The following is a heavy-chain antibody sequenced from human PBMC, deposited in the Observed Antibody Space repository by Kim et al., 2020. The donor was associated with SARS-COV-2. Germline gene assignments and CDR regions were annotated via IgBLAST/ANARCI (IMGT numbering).Heavy chain of an antibody. CDR2: ISWNSGSI. J-gene: IGHJ4*02. V-gene: IGHV3-9*01. CDR3: AKAYCSSTSCQIDY. Sequence: GGSLRLSCAASGFTFGDYAIHWVRQAPGKGLEWVSGISWNSGSIGYADSVKGRFTISRDNPKNSLYLQMNSLRAEDTALYYCAKAYCSSTSCQIDYWGQG. D-gene: IGHD2-2*01. CDR1: GFTFGDYA.